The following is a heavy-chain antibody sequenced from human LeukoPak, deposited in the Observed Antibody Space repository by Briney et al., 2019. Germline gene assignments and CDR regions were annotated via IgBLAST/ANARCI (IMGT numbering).Heavy chain of an antibody. CDR1: GFVFSSYA. V-gene: IGHV3-23*01. J-gene: IGHJ4*02. D-gene: IGHD4-17*01. Sequence: GGSLRLSCAASGFVFSSYAMNWVRQAPGKGLEWVSSISGSGGVTQYGDSVKGRFTISRDNSNNTMYLQMNSLRVEDTAIYYCARDRHGDYSLDYWGRGILVTVSS. CDR2: ISGSGGVT. CDR3: ARDRHGDYSLDY.